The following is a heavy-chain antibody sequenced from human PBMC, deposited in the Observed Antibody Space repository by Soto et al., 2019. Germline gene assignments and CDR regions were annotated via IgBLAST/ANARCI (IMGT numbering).Heavy chain of an antibody. V-gene: IGHV4-34*01. D-gene: IGHD4-17*01. CDR3: ARGVVTVSVTTRYYYYYMDV. Sequence: SETLSLTCAVYGGSFSGYYWSWIRQPPGKGLEWIGEINHSGSTNYNPSLKSRVTISVDTSKNQFSLKLSSVTAADTAVYYCARGVVTVSVTTRYYYYYMDVWGKGTTVTVSS. CDR1: GGSFSGYY. J-gene: IGHJ6*03. CDR2: INHSGST.